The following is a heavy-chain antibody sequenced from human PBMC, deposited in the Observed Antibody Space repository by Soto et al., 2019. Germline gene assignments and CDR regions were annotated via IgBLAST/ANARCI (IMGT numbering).Heavy chain of an antibody. V-gene: IGHV3-7*05. Sequence: EVQLVESGGGLVQPGGSLRLSCAASGFTFSSYWMSWVRQAPGKGLEWVANIKQDGSEKYYVDSVKGRFTISRDNAKNSLYLQMNSLRAEDTAVYYCARDQGGDGDYSVPVWYFDLWGRGTLVTVSS. J-gene: IGHJ2*01. CDR1: GFTFSSYW. D-gene: IGHD4-17*01. CDR2: IKQDGSEK. CDR3: ARDQGGDGDYSVPVWYFDL.